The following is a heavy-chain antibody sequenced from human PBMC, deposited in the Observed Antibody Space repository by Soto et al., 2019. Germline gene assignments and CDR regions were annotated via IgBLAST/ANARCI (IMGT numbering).Heavy chain of an antibody. CDR2: IGTAGDT. D-gene: IGHD4-17*01. J-gene: IGHJ3*02. CDR1: GFTFSSYD. CDR3: ARATLRFDAFDI. V-gene: IGHV3-13*01. Sequence: GGSLRLSCAASGFTFSSYDMHWVRQATGKGLEWVSAIGTAGDTYYPGSVKGRFTISRENAKNSLYLQMNSLRAGDTAVYYCARATLRFDAFDIWGQGTMVTVSS.